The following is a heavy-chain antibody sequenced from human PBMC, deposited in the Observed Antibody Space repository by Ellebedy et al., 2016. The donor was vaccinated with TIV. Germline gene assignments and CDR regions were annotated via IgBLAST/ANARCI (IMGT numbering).Heavy chain of an antibody. CDR2: INSDGSST. D-gene: IGHD2-8*01. CDR3: ARDQRGVPFDY. Sequence: GGSLRLSCAASGFTFSSYWMHWVRQAPGKGLVWVSRINSDGSSTNYADSVKGRFTISRDNAKNTLYLQMNSLRAEDTAVYYCARDQRGVPFDYWGQGTLVTVSS. J-gene: IGHJ4*02. CDR1: GFTFSSYW. V-gene: IGHV3-74*01.